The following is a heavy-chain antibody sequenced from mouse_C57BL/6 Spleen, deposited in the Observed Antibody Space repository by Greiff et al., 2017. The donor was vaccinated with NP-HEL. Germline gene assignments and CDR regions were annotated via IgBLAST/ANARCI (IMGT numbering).Heavy chain of an antibody. CDR1: GFTFSDYG. V-gene: IGHV5-17*01. CDR3: ARGKGGTFAY. J-gene: IGHJ3*01. D-gene: IGHD4-1*01. CDR2: ISSGSSTI. Sequence: EVKVVESGGGLVKPGGSLKLSCAASGFTFSDYGMHWVRQAPEKGLEWVAYISSGSSTIYYADTVKGRFTISRDNAKNTLFLQMTSLRSEDTAMYYCARGKGGTFAYWGQGTLVTVSA.